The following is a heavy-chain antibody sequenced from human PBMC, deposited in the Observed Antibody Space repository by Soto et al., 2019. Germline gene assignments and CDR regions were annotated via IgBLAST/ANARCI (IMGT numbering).Heavy chain of an antibody. J-gene: IGHJ4*02. CDR3: ARVVRGWYGGADY. D-gene: IGHD6-19*01. V-gene: IGHV3-30-3*01. CDR1: GFTFSSYA. CDR2: ISDAGSNK. Sequence: QVQVVESGGGVVQPGRSLRLSCAASGFTFSSYAMQWVRQAPGKGLEWVAVISDAGSNKFYADSVKGRFTISRDNSKNTLYLQMNSLGAEDTAVYYCARVVRGWYGGADYWGQGTLVTVSS.